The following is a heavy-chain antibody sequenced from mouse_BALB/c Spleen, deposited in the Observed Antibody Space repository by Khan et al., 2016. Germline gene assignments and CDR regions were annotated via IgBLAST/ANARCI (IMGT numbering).Heavy chain of an antibody. CDR2: INSNGGST. Sequence: EVELVESGGGLVQPGGSLKLSCAASGFTFSSYGMSWVRQTPDKRLELVATINSNGGSTYYPDSVKGQFTISRDNAKNTLYLQMSRLKSEDTARYYGARDGYYYWGQGTTLTVSS. CDR1: GFTFSSYG. J-gene: IGHJ2*01. CDR3: ARDGYYY. D-gene: IGHD2-3*01. V-gene: IGHV5-6-3*01.